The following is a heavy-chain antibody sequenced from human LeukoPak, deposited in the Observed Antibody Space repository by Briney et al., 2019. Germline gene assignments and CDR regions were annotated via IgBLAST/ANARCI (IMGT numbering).Heavy chain of an antibody. Sequence: SETLSLTCTVSGGSISSGGYYWCWIRQHPGKGLEWIGYIYYSGSTYYNPSLKSRVTISVDTSKNQFSLKLNSVTAADTAVYYCTRGMPDLWLNFDYWGQGTLVTVSS. V-gene: IGHV4-31*03. CDR1: GGSISSGGYY. CDR3: TRGMPDLWLNFDY. J-gene: IGHJ4*02. CDR2: IYYSGST. D-gene: IGHD2-2*01.